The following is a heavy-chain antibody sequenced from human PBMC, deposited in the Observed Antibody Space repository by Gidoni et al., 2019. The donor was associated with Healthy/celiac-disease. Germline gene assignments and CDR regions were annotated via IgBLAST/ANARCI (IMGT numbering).Heavy chain of an antibody. CDR3: AKDIYDQFVAIAFDI. CDR1: GFPFDDYA. J-gene: IGHJ3*02. CDR2: ISWNSGSI. V-gene: IGHV3-9*01. D-gene: IGHD3-16*01. Sequence: EVQLVASEGGLVQPGRSLRLSCAASGFPFDDYAMHWVRQAPGKGLGWVSGISWNSGSIGYADSVKGRFTISRDNAKNSLYLQMNSLRAEDTALYYCAKDIYDQFVAIAFDIWGQGTMVTVSS.